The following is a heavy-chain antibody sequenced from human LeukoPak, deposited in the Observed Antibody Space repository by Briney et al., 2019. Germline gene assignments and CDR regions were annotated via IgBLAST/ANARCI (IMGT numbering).Heavy chain of an antibody. D-gene: IGHD3-22*01. V-gene: IGHV3-21*01. CDR1: GFTFSSYS. J-gene: IGHJ5*02. CDR2: ISSSRSYI. Sequence: SGGSLRLSCAASGFTFSSYSMNWVRQAPGKGLEWVSSISSSRSYIYYADSVKGRFTISRDNAKNSLYLQMNSLRAEDTAVYYCARDAYYYDSSGYSAWGQGTLVTVSS. CDR3: ARDAYYYDSSGYSA.